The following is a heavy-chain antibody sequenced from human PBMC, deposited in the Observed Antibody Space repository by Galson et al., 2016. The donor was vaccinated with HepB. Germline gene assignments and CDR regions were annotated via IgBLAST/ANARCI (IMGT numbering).Heavy chain of an antibody. Sequence: LSLTCAVFGGSFNNYYWSWIRQPPGKGLEWIGEINHSGSTNYNPSLRSRVTISVDTSKNQFSLRLTSVTAADTAVYYCVRKAPAGTLDAFDIWGPGTMVTVSS. CDR1: GGSFNNYY. CDR2: INHSGST. D-gene: IGHD6-13*01. CDR3: VRKAPAGTLDAFDI. V-gene: IGHV4-34*01. J-gene: IGHJ3*02.